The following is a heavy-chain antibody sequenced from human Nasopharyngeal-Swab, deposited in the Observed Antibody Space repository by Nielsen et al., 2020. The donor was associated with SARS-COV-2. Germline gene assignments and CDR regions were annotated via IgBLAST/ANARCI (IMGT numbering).Heavy chain of an antibody. Sequence: VRQMPGKGLEWMGIIYPGDSDTKYSPSFQGQVSISVDKFINTAYLQWNSLKASDTATYFCAIDYGSGTYGLDVWGQGTRVTVSS. CDR3: AIDYGSGTYGLDV. J-gene: IGHJ6*02. CDR2: IYPGDSDT. D-gene: IGHD3-10*01. V-gene: IGHV5-51*01.